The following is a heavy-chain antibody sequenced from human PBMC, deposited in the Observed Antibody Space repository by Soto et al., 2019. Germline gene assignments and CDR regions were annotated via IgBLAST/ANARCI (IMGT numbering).Heavy chain of an antibody. D-gene: IGHD1-1*01. CDR2: INPSGGST. CDR3: ARGSSSTERRVDF. J-gene: IGHJ4*02. CDR1: GYTVTTYY. Sequence: QVQLVQSGAEVKKPGASVKVSCKASGYTVTTYYMHWVQQAPGQGLEWLGVINPSGGSTTYAQNFQGRVTMTRDTSTSTVYMELISLRSEDTAVYYCARGSSSTERRVDFWGQGTLVTVSS. V-gene: IGHV1-46*01.